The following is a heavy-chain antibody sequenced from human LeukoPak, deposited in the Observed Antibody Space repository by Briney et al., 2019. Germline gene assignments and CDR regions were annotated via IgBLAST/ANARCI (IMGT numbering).Heavy chain of an antibody. Sequence: SETLSLTCTVSGGSISSYYWSWIRQPPGKGLEWIGYIYYSGSTNYNPSLKSRVTISVDTSKNQFSLKLSSMTAADTAVYYCAKYFAATGESHLDHWGQGSLVTVSS. J-gene: IGHJ4*02. V-gene: IGHV4-59*01. D-gene: IGHD6-13*01. CDR3: AKYFAATGESHLDH. CDR1: GGSISSYY. CDR2: IYYSGST.